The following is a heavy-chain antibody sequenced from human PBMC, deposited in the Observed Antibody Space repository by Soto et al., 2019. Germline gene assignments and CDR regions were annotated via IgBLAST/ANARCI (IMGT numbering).Heavy chain of an antibody. Sequence: GGSLRLSCAASGFTFSSYAMSWVRQAPGKGLEWVSAISGSGGSTYYADSVKGRFTISRDNSKNTLYLQMNSLRAEDTAVYYCAKPHYDFWSGYRVGGLYYFDYWGQGTLVTVSS. CDR2: ISGSGGST. V-gene: IGHV3-23*01. CDR1: GFTFSSYA. J-gene: IGHJ4*02. D-gene: IGHD3-3*01. CDR3: AKPHYDFWSGYRVGGLYYFDY.